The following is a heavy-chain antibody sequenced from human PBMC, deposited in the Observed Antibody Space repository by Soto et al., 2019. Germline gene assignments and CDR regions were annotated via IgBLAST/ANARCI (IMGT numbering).Heavy chain of an antibody. V-gene: IGHV4-59*08. CDR1: GGSISSYY. D-gene: IGHD3-10*01. Sequence: QVQLQESGPGLVKPSETLSLTCTVSGGSISSYYWSWIRQPPGKGLEWIGYIYYSGSTNYNPSLKSRVTISVHTSKTQFSRKLNSMTAADTAVYYCARHNYGSGSTYFDYWGQGTLVTVSS. CDR2: IYYSGST. CDR3: ARHNYGSGSTYFDY. J-gene: IGHJ4*02.